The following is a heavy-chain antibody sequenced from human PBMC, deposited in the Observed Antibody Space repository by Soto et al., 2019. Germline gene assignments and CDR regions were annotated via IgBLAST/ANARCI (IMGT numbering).Heavy chain of an antibody. J-gene: IGHJ3*01. CDR2: ISGSGGSA. CDR3: VREASGWYSRGSFDF. V-gene: IGHV3-23*01. CDR1: GFSFSNYA. Sequence: GGSLRLSCAVSGFSFSNYAMNWVRQAPGKGLEWVSVISGSGGSASYADSVQGRFTISRDNSNNTLYLQMNSLRAEDTAIYSCVREASGWYSRGSFDFWGRGTMVT. D-gene: IGHD6-19*01.